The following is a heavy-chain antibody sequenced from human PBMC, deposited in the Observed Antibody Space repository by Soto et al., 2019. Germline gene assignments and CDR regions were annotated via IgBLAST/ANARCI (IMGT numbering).Heavy chain of an antibody. D-gene: IGHD6-6*01. CDR2: INPSGGT. J-gene: IGHJ4*02. Sequence: QVQLQQWGAGLLKPSETLSLTCAVYGGSFSTDYWSWIRQPPGKGLEWIGEINPSGGTTYNPSLKSRVTISVATSKTQFSLKLSSVTAADTAVYYCARVLAARASRDFDYWGQGTLVTVSS. CDR3: ARVLAARASRDFDY. V-gene: IGHV4-34*01. CDR1: GGSFSTDY.